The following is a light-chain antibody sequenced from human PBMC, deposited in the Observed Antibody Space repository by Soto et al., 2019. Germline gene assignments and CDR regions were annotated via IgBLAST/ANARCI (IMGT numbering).Light chain of an antibody. Sequence: QPVLTQPPSVSGAPGQRVTISCTGSSSNIGAGYDVHWYQQLPGTAPKILIYGNSNRPSGVPDRFSGSKSGTSASLAITGLQADDEADYYCQSFDSSLSIAFGGGTKLTVL. CDR1: SSNIGAGYD. CDR2: GNS. V-gene: IGLV1-40*01. CDR3: QSFDSSLSIA. J-gene: IGLJ2*01.